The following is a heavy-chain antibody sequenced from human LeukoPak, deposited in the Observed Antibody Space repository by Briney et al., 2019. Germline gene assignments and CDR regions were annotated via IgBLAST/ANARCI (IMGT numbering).Heavy chain of an antibody. J-gene: IGHJ6*03. V-gene: IGHV4-59*01. CDR1: GFTFSSDS. Sequence: GSLRLSCTASGFTFSSDSMNWVRQAPGKGLEWIGYIYYSGSTNYNPSLKSRVTISVDTSKNQFSLKLSSVTAADTAVYYCARVVIPYYYYYMDVWGKGTTVTVSS. CDR2: IYYSGST. D-gene: IGHD3-22*01. CDR3: ARVVIPYYYYYMDV.